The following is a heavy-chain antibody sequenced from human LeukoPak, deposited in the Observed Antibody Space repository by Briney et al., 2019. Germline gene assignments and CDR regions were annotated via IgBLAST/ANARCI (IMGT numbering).Heavy chain of an antibody. CDR1: GFTFSDYY. CDR3: ARDEYSSGWYYFDY. D-gene: IGHD6-19*01. V-gene: IGHV3-11*01. CDR2: ISSSGSTI. Sequence: GGSLRLPCAASGFTFSDYYMSRIRQAPGKGLEWVSYISSSGSTIYYADSVKGRFTISRDNAKNSLYLQMNSLRAEDTAVYYCARDEYSSGWYYFDYWGQGTLVTVSS. J-gene: IGHJ4*02.